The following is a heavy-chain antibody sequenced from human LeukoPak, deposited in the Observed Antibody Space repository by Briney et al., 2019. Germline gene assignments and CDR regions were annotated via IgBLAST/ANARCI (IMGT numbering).Heavy chain of an antibody. J-gene: IGHJ5*02. CDR1: GYTFTSYD. CDR2: MNPKSGNT. D-gene: IGHD1-26*01. CDR3: ARVGREDSGYSWFDP. Sequence: ASVKVSRKASGYTFTSYDINWVRQATGQGLEWMGWMNPKSGNTGYAQKFQGRVTITRNTSISTAYMELSSLRSEDTAVYYCARVGREDSGYSWFDPWGQGTLVTVSS. V-gene: IGHV1-8*03.